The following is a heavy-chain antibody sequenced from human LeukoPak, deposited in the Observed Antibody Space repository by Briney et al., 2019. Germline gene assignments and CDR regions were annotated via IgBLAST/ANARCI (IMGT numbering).Heavy chain of an antibody. CDR3: AKDGNTGYSSSWYYFDY. J-gene: IGHJ4*02. CDR1: GFTFDDYA. D-gene: IGHD6-13*01. Sequence: GGSLGLSCAASGFTFDDYAMHWVRQAPGKGLEWVSGISWNSGSIGYADSVRGRFTISRDNAKNSLYLQMNSLRAEDTALYYCAKDGNTGYSSSWYYFDYWGQGTLVTVSS. V-gene: IGHV3-9*01. CDR2: ISWNSGSI.